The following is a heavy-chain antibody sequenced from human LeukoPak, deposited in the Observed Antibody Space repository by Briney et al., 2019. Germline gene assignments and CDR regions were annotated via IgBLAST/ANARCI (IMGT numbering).Heavy chain of an antibody. J-gene: IGHJ4*02. D-gene: IGHD3-22*01. CDR2: IIPIFGTA. V-gene: IGHV1-69*05. Sequence: GSSVKVSCKASGGTFSSYAISWVRQAPGQGLEWMGRIIPIFGTANYAQKFQGRVTITTDESTSTAYMELSSLRSEDTAVYYCARDRGGYYDSSGYYYLSSWGQGTLVTVSS. CDR1: GGTFSSYA. CDR3: ARDRGGYYDSSGYYYLSS.